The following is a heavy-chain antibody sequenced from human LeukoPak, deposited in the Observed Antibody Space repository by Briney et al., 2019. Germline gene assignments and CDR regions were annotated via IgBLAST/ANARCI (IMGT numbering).Heavy chain of an antibody. CDR2: TSSSSSYI. D-gene: IGHD3-10*01. V-gene: IGHV3-21*01. CDR3: ARELSRGWFGELPNFDY. J-gene: IGHJ4*02. Sequence: GGSLRLSCAASGFTFSSYSMNWVRQAPGKGLEWVSSTSSSSSYIYYADSVKGRFTISRDNAKNTLYLQMNSLRAEDTAVYYCARELSRGWFGELPNFDYWGQGTLVTVSS. CDR1: GFTFSSYS.